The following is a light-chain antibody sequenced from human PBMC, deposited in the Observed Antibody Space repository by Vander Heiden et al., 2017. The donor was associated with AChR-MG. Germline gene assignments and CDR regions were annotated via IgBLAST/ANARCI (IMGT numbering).Light chain of an antibody. J-gene: IGKJ5*01. V-gene: IGKV3-11*01. Sequence: EIVLTQPPATLSLSPGERATLSCRARQTVSSYLAWYQQKPGQAPRLLIYDASNRATGIPARFSGSGSGTDFTLTISSLEPEDFAVYYCQQRSNWPPITFGQGTRLEIK. CDR1: QTVSSY. CDR3: QQRSNWPPIT. CDR2: DAS.